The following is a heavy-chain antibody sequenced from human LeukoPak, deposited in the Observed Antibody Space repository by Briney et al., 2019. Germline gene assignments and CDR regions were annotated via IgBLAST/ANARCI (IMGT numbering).Heavy chain of an antibody. CDR3: ASTFSSYIADS. CDR1: GGSISSGDYY. D-gene: IGHD2-15*01. J-gene: IGHJ4*02. V-gene: IGHV4-30-4*01. CDR2: IYYSGST. Sequence: SETLSLTCTVSGGSISSGDYYWSWIRQPPGKGLEWIGYIYYSGSTYYNLSLKSRVTISVDRSMNQFSLRLSSVTAADTAVYYCASTFSSYIADSWGQGTLVTVSS.